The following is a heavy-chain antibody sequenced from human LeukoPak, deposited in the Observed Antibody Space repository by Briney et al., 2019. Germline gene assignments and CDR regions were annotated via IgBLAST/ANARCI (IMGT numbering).Heavy chain of an antibody. Sequence: SETLSLTCTVSGGSISSYYWSWIRQPPGKGLEWIGYIYYSGSTNYNPSLKSRVTISVDTSKNQFSLKLSSVTAADTAVYYCARDNYGDFILDYWGQGTLVTVSS. D-gene: IGHD4-17*01. CDR1: GGSISSYY. CDR2: IYYSGST. J-gene: IGHJ4*02. V-gene: IGHV4-59*01. CDR3: ARDNYGDFILDY.